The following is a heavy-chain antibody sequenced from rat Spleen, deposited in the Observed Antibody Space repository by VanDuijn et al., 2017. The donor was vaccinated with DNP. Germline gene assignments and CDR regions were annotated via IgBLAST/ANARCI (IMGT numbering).Heavy chain of an antibody. J-gene: IGHJ2*01. Sequence: VQLKESGPGLVQPSQTLSLTCTVSGFSLSDYSVHWIRQSPGKGLEWVASISSSTSYIYYADTVKGRFTISRENAKNTLYLQMTSLRSEDTALYYCARHETTGIRPPFDYWGQGVMVTVSS. D-gene: IGHD1-9*01. V-gene: IGHV5-34*01. CDR3: ARHETTGIRPPFDY. CDR1: GFSLSDYS. CDR2: ISSSTSY.